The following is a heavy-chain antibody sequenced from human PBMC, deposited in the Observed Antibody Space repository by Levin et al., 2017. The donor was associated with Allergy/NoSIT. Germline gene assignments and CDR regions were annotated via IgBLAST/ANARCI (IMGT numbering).Heavy chain of an antibody. V-gene: IGHV1-2*02. CDR2: INPNSGGT. Sequence: GESLKISCKASGYTFTGYYMHWVRQAPGQGLEWMGWINPNSGGTDYAQKFQGSVTMTRDTSISTAYMELSRLRSDDTAVYYCAREGYSSGWTGSEAFDIWGQGTMVTVSS. CDR1: GYTFTGYY. D-gene: IGHD6-19*01. J-gene: IGHJ3*02. CDR3: AREGYSSGWTGSEAFDI.